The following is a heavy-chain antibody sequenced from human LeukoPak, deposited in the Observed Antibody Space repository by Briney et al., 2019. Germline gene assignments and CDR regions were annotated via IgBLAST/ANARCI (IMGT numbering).Heavy chain of an antibody. V-gene: IGHV3-30*18. Sequence: GGSLRLSCAASGSTFTSYGMHWVRQAPGKGLEWVAVISYDGSNKYYADSVEGRFTISRDNSKNTLYLQMNSLRAEDTAVYYCAKDRRKTAVAATSPLDYWGQGTLVTVSS. D-gene: IGHD2-15*01. J-gene: IGHJ4*02. CDR3: AKDRRKTAVAATSPLDY. CDR2: ISYDGSNK. CDR1: GSTFTSYG.